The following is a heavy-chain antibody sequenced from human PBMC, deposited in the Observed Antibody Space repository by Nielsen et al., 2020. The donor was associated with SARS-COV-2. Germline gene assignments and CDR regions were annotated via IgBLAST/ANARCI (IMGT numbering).Heavy chain of an antibody. Sequence: GESLKISCAASGFTFSNAWMSWVRQAPGKGLEWVGRIKSKTDGGTTDYAAPVKGRFTISRDDSKNTLYLQMNSLRAEDTAVYYCARFYSYSTVSEEFDYWGQGTLVTVSS. D-gene: IGHD4-17*01. CDR3: ARFYSYSTVSEEFDY. CDR2: IKSKTDGGTT. J-gene: IGHJ4*02. V-gene: IGHV3-15*01. CDR1: GFTFSNAW.